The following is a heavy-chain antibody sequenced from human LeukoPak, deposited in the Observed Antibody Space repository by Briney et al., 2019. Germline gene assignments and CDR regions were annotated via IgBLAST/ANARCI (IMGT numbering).Heavy chain of an antibody. CDR1: GFTFSSYG. CDR3: ARGGPATVVMQGDAFDI. CDR2: IWYDGSNK. Sequence: GGSLRLSCAASGFTFSSYGMHWVRQAPGKGLEWVAVIWYDGSNKYYADSVKGRFTISRDNSKNTLYLQMNSLRAEDTAVYYCARGGPATVVMQGDAFDIWGQGTMVTVSS. V-gene: IGHV3-33*01. J-gene: IGHJ3*02. D-gene: IGHD4-23*01.